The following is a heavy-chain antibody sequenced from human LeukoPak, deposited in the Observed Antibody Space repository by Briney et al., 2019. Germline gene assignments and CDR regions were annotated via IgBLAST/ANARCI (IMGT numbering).Heavy chain of an antibody. V-gene: IGHV3-7*03. CDR2: IKADGGEK. CDR1: GFTFSTYW. Sequence: GGSLRLSCAASGFTFSTYWMNWFRQTPGKGLEWVAKIKADGGEKDHVASVKGRFTISRDDAKNSLYLQMNSLRAEDTAIYYCASESLGYCSGDSCYSGDYWGPGTLVTVSS. D-gene: IGHD2-15*01. J-gene: IGHJ4*02. CDR3: ASESLGYCSGDSCYSGDY.